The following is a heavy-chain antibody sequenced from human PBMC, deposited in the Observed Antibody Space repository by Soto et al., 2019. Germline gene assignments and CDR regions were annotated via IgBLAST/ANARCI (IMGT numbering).Heavy chain of an antibody. J-gene: IGHJ1*01. CDR1: GFTFSNSA. D-gene: IGHD3-16*02. V-gene: IGHV3-23*01. CDR3: AKGGDVWGSYHAGFQQ. CDR2: IRTTGTST. Sequence: EVQLLESGGGLVQPGGSLRLSCAASGFTFSNSAMSWVRQAPGKGLEWVSVIRTTGTSTYYADSVKGRFTVSRDNSYNTVFLQMNSLSPDDTAVYYCAKGGDVWGSYHAGFQQWGQVTLVIVSS.